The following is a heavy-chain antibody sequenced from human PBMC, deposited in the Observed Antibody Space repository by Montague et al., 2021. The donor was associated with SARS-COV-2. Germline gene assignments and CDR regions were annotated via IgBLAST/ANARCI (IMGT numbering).Heavy chain of an antibody. V-gene: IGHV2-70*01. D-gene: IGHD4-23*01. J-gene: IGHJ4*02. CDR1: GFSLSTSGMC. CDR3: ARSYGTTVVTRAFDY. CDR2: IDWXXXK. Sequence: PALVKPTQTLTLTCTFSGFSLSTSGMCVSWIRQPPGKALEWLTLIDWXXXKYYSTSLKTRLTISKDTSKNQVALTMTNMDPVDTATYYCARSYGTTVVTRAFDYWGQGTLVTVSS.